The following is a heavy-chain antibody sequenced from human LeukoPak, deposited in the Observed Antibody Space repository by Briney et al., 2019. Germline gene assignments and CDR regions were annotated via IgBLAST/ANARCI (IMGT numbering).Heavy chain of an antibody. Sequence: ASVKVSCKASGGTFSSYAISWVRQAPGQGLEWMGIINPSGGSTSYAQKFQGRVTMTRDTSTSTVYMELSSLRSEDTAVYYCARDRVAARLVPDYWGQGTLVTVSS. V-gene: IGHV1-46*01. J-gene: IGHJ4*02. D-gene: IGHD6-6*01. CDR1: GGTFSSYA. CDR3: ARDRVAARLVPDY. CDR2: INPSGGST.